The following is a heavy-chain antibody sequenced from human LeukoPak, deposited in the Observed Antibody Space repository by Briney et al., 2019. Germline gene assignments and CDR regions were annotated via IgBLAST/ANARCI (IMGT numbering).Heavy chain of an antibody. CDR1: GGTFSSYA. CDR2: IIPIFGTA. D-gene: IGHD2-2*01. Sequence: SVKVSCKASGGTFSSYAISWVRQAPGQGLEWMGGIIPIFGTANYAQKFQGRVTITTDESTSTAYMELGSLRSEDTAVYYCARDRMEGYCSSTSCLGDVYWGQGTLVTVSP. V-gene: IGHV1-69*05. J-gene: IGHJ4*02. CDR3: ARDRMEGYCSSTSCLGDVY.